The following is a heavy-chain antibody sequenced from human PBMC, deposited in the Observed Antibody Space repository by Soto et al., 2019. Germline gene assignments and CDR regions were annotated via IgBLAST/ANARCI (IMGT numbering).Heavy chain of an antibody. CDR2: ISSTTNYI. CDR3: ARESEDLTSNFDY. CDR1: GFTFTRYS. J-gene: IGHJ4*02. V-gene: IGHV3-21*06. Sequence: GGSLRLSCAASGFTFTRYSMNWVRQAPGKGLEWVSSISSTTNYIYYGDSMKGRFTISRDNAKNSLYLEMNSMRAEDTAVYYCARESEDLTSNFDYWGQGTLVTVSS.